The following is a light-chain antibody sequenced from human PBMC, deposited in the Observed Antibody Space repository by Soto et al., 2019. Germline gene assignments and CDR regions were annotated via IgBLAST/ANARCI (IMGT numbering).Light chain of an antibody. CDR2: GAY. CDR1: QSVNSD. J-gene: IGKJ1*01. Sequence: DIVLTQSPVTLSASPGESATLSCKASQSVNSDLAWYQQKPGQAPTLLIYGAYIRAVGIPARFSGSGSGAEFTPTIRSLQSEDFALYFCQQYNDWPRTFGQGTKVDIK. CDR3: QQYNDWPRT. V-gene: IGKV3-15*01.